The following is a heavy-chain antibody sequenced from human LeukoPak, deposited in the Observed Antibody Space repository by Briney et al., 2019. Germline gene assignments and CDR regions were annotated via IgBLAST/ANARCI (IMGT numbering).Heavy chain of an antibody. Sequence: GASVKVSCKASGYTFTSYGISWVRQAPGQGLEWMGWISAYNGNTNYAKKLRGRATMTTDTSTSTAYMELRSLRSDDTAVYYCATVAYCGGDCYSGQYDYWGQGTLVTVSS. D-gene: IGHD2-21*02. CDR1: GYTFTSYG. CDR3: ATVAYCGGDCYSGQYDY. J-gene: IGHJ4*02. CDR2: ISAYNGNT. V-gene: IGHV1-18*01.